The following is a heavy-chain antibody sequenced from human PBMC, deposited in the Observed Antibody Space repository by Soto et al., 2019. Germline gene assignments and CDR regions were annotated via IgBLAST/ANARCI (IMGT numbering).Heavy chain of an antibody. CDR3: ANDPKYPLPQLDY. CDR2: ISGSSSTI. V-gene: IGHV3-48*01. CDR1: GFTFSSYS. D-gene: IGHD2-2*01. J-gene: IGHJ4*02. Sequence: GGSLRLSCAASGFTFSSYSMNWVRQAPGKGLEWVSYISGSSSTIYYADSVKGRFTISRDNAKNSLYLQMNSLRAEDTAVYYCANDPKYPLPQLDYWGQGILVTVSS.